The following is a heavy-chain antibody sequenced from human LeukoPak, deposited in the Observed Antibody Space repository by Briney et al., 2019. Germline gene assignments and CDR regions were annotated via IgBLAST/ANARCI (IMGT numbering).Heavy chain of an antibody. CDR1: GYSFTSYW. D-gene: IGHD2-21*02. Sequence: GESLQISCKGSGYSFTSYWIGWVRQMPGKGLEWVGIIYPGDSDTRYSPSFQGQVTISADKSISTAYLQWSSLKASDTAMYYCASPTYCGGDCYAFDIWGQGTMVTVSS. J-gene: IGHJ3*02. CDR2: IYPGDSDT. CDR3: ASPTYCGGDCYAFDI. V-gene: IGHV5-51*01.